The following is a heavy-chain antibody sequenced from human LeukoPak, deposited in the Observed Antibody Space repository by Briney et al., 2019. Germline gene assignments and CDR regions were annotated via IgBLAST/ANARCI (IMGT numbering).Heavy chain of an antibody. Sequence: ASVKVSCKASGYTFTSYGISWVRQAPGQGLEWMGWISAYNGNTNYAQKFQGRVTMTRDTSISTAYMELSRLRSDDTAVYYCARSIAARINYWGQGTLVTVSS. J-gene: IGHJ4*02. CDR1: GYTFTSYG. D-gene: IGHD6-6*01. CDR2: ISAYNGNT. CDR3: ARSIAARINY. V-gene: IGHV1-18*01.